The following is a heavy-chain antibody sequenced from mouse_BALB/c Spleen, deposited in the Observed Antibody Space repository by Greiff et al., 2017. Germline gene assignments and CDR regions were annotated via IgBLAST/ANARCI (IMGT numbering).Heavy chain of an antibody. J-gene: IGHJ4*01. CDR2: ISSGGSYT. CDR3: ARRSPDYYAMDY. V-gene: IGHV5-6*01. CDR1: GFTFSSYG. Sequence: EVQLVESGGDLVKPGGSLKLSCAASGFTFSSYGMSWVRQTPDKRLEWVATISSGGSYTYYPDSVKGRFTISRDNAKNTLYLQMSSLKSEDTAMYYCARRSPDYYAMDYWGQGTSVTVSS.